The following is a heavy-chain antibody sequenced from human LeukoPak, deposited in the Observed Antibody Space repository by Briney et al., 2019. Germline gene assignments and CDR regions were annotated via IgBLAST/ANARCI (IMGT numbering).Heavy chain of an antibody. V-gene: IGHV3-7*01. CDR3: AGGSRGWSVDY. J-gene: IGHJ4*02. CDR2: IKQDGSEK. Sequence: GGSLRLSCAASGFTFSSYWMSWVRQAPGKGLEWVANIKQDGSEKYYVDSVKGRFTISRDNAKNSLYLQMDSLRAADTAVYYWAGGSRGWSVDYGGQGTLV. CDR1: GFTFSSYW. D-gene: IGHD6-19*01.